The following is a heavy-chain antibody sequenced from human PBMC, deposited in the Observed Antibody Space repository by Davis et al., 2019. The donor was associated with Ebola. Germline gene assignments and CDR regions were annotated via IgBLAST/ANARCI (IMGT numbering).Heavy chain of an antibody. CDR1: GYSFTSYW. J-gene: IGHJ5*02. V-gene: IGHV5-51*01. CDR2: IYPGDSDT. D-gene: IGHD2-2*01. Sequence: PGGSLRLSCKGSGYSFTSYWIGWVRQMPGKGLEWMGIIYPGDSDTRYSPSFQGHVTISADKSISTAYLQWSSLKASDTAMYYCASLGLAEYQLLPLGDSFDPWGQGTLVTVSS. CDR3: ASLGLAEYQLLPLGDSFDP.